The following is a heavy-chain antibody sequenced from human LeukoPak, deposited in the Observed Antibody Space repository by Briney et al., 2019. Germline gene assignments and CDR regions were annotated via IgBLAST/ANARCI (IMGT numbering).Heavy chain of an antibody. D-gene: IGHD5-18*01. CDR1: GGTFSSYA. V-gene: IGHV1-69*13. CDR3: ARGKGYSYGYRYYFDY. J-gene: IGHJ4*02. Sequence: GASVTVSCKASGGTFSSYAISWVRQAPGQGLEWMGGIIPIFGTANYAQKFQGRVTITADESTSTAYMELSSLRSEDTAVYYCARGKGYSYGYRYYFDYWGQGTLVTVSS. CDR2: IIPIFGTA.